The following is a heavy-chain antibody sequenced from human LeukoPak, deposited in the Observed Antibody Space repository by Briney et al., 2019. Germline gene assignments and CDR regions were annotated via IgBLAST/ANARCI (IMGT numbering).Heavy chain of an antibody. CDR1: GFTFSSYG. V-gene: IGHV3-33*01. D-gene: IGHD6-13*01. J-gene: IGHJ4*02. CDR2: IWYDGSNK. Sequence: GRSLRLSCAASGFTFSSYGMHWVRQAPGKGLEWVAVIWYDGSNKYYADSVKGRFTISRDNSKNTLYLQMNSLKAEDTAVYYCARDRIAAAGERFDYWGQGTLVTVPS. CDR3: ARDRIAAAGERFDY.